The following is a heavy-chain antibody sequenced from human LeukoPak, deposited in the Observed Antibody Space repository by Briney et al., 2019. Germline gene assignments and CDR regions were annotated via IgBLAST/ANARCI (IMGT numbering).Heavy chain of an antibody. J-gene: IGHJ4*02. CDR3: ASGWGPMVVSY. D-gene: IGHD2-8*02. CDR1: GFTFSNYW. CDR2: IKQDGSEI. V-gene: IGHV3-7*01. Sequence: GGSLRLSCAASGFTFSNYWMSWVRQAPEKGLEWVAKIKQDGSEINYVDSVKGRFTISRDNAKHSVYLQMNSLRAEDTAVYYCASGWGPMVVSYWGQGALVTVSS.